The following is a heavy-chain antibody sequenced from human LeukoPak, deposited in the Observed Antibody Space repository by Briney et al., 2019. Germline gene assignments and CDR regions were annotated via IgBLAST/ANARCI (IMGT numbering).Heavy chain of an antibody. CDR3: AREREAMAGLGFDY. D-gene: IGHD6-19*01. V-gene: IGHV1-2*02. Sequence: ASVKVSCKASGYTFTGYYMYWVRQAPGQGLEWVGWINPNSGGTNYAQKFQGRVTITGDTSITTPYMELSRLTSDDTAVYYCAREREAMAGLGFDYWGQGTLVTVSS. J-gene: IGHJ4*02. CDR2: INPNSGGT. CDR1: GYTFTGYY.